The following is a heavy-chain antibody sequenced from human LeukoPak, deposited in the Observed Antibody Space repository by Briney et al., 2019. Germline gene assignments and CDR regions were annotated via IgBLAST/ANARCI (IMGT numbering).Heavy chain of an antibody. Sequence: SVTVSCKASGGTFSSYAISWVRQAPGQGLEWMGGIIPIFGTADYAQKFQGRVTITADESTSTAYMELSSLRSEDTAVYYCARVIDDILTGYYVWGQGTLVTVSS. CDR2: IIPIFGTA. CDR1: GGTFSSYA. J-gene: IGHJ4*02. CDR3: ARVIDDILTGYYV. V-gene: IGHV1-69*13. D-gene: IGHD3-9*01.